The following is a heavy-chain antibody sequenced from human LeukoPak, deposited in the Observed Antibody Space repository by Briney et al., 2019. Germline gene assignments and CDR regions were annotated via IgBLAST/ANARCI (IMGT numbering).Heavy chain of an antibody. CDR1: GDSISSHF. J-gene: IGHJ5*02. CDR2: VYYRGST. V-gene: IGHV4-59*11. D-gene: IGHD1-26*01. CDR3: ARRWATTDYYNVLEP. Sequence: KPSETLSLTCTVSGDSISSHFWTWIRQPPGKGLEFIGYVYYRGSTYYNTSLKSRVTILVDTSKNQFSLNLNSVTTADTAVYYCARRWATTDYYNVLEPWGQGTLVTVSS.